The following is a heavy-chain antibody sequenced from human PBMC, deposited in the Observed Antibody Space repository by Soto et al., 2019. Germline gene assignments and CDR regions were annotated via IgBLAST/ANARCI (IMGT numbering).Heavy chain of an antibody. D-gene: IGHD1-7*01. V-gene: IGHV4-30-4*01. CDR2: MSYSGIT. CDR1: GVSISSGSYY. CDR3: ATMGTPATGLYYFDN. Sequence: QVQLQESGPGLVKPSQTLSLTCTVSGVSISSGSYYWSWIRQPPGKGLEWIGFMSYSGITSYNASLKSRVTMSVATSKSQCSLSLSFVTAAVTAVYYCATMGTPATGLYYFDNWGQGTLVTVSS. J-gene: IGHJ4*02.